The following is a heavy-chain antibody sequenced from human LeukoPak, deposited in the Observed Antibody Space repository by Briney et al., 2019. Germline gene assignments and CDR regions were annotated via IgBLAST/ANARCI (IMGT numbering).Heavy chain of an antibody. CDR3: ARVEAARPTFGFDY. CDR2: IYHSGST. CDR1: GYSISSGYY. J-gene: IGHJ4*02. Sequence: SETLSLTCTVSGYSISSGYYWGWIRQPPGKGLEWIGNIYHSGSTYYNPSLKSRVTISVDTSKNQFSLKLSSVTAADTAVYYGARVEAARPTFGFDYWGQGTLVTVSS. V-gene: IGHV4-38-2*02. D-gene: IGHD6-6*01.